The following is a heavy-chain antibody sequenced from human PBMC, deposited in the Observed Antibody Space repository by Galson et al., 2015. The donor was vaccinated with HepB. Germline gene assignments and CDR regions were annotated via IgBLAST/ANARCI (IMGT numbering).Heavy chain of an antibody. J-gene: IGHJ4*02. CDR2: ISGSGGST. CDR3: AKDPDIVVVPAHGWDGSSWYVGVFDY. Sequence: SLRLSCAASGFTFSSYAMSWVRQAPGKGLEWVSAISGSGGSTYYADSVKGRFTISRDNSKNTLYLQMNSLRAEDTAVYYCAKDPDIVVVPAHGWDGSSWYVGVFDYWGQGPLVTVSS. V-gene: IGHV3-23*01. CDR1: GFTFSSYA. D-gene: IGHD2-2*01.